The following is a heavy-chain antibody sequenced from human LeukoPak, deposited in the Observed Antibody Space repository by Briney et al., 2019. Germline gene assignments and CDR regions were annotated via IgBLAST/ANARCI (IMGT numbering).Heavy chain of an antibody. CDR1: GGSFSGYY. CDR2: INHSGST. CDR3: ARGLPAATDYYYYYMDV. D-gene: IGHD2-2*01. V-gene: IGHV4-34*01. J-gene: IGHJ6*03. Sequence: SETLSLTCAVYGGSFSGYYWSWIRQPPGKGLEWIGEINHSGSTNYNPSLKSRVTISVDTSKNQFSLKLSSVTAADTAVYYCARGLPAATDYYYYYMDVWGKGTTVTVSS.